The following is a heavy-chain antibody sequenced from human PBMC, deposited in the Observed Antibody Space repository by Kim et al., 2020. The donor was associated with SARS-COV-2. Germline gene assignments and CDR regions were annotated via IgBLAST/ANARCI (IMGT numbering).Heavy chain of an antibody. V-gene: IGHV2-5*02. J-gene: IGHJ6*02. D-gene: IGHD3-10*01. Sequence: SGPTLVNPTQTLTLTCTFSGFSLSTSGVGVGWIRQPPGKALEWLALIYWDDDKRYSPSLKSRLTITKDTSKNQVVLTMTNMDPVDTATYYCAHNELWFGEGYYYYGMDVWGQGTTVTVSS. CDR3: AHNELWFGEGYYYYGMDV. CDR2: IYWDDDK. CDR1: GFSLSTSGVG.